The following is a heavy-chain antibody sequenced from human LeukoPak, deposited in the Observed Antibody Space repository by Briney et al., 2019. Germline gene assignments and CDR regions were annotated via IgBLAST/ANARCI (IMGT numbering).Heavy chain of an antibody. D-gene: IGHD3-22*01. Sequence: SETLSLTCTVSGGSVSSGSYYWSWIRQLPGKGLKWIGSISYSGSTHYNPSLKSRVTISVDMSKNQFSLKLSSVTAADTAVYYCARDSSGEFDYWGQGTLVTVSS. J-gene: IGHJ4*02. V-gene: IGHV4-39*02. CDR3: ARDSSGEFDY. CDR2: ISYSGST. CDR1: GGSVSSGSYY.